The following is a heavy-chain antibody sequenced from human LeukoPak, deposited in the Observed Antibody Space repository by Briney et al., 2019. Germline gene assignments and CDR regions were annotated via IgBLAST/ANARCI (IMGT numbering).Heavy chain of an antibody. J-gene: IGHJ4*02. D-gene: IGHD3-22*01. V-gene: IGHV1-69*05. Sequence: GASVKVSCKASGGTFSSYAISWVRQAPGQGLEWMGGIIPIFGTANYAQKFQGRVTITTDESTSTAYMELSSLRSEDTAVYYCARGPYSYDSSGYYYINYWGQGTLVTVSS. CDR1: GGTFSSYA. CDR3: ARGPYSYDSSGYYYINY. CDR2: IIPIFGTA.